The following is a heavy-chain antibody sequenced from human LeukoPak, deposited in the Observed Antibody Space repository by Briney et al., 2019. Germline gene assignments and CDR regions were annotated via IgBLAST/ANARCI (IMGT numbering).Heavy chain of an antibody. D-gene: IGHD2-2*01. Sequence: SETLSLTCTVSGGSISSYYWSWIRQPPGKGLEWIGYIYYSGSTYYNPSLKSRVTISVDTSKNQFSLKLSSVTAADTAVYYCARGSLSSARRGSYYFDYWGQGTLVTVSS. V-gene: IGHV4-59*12. CDR1: GGSISSYY. J-gene: IGHJ4*02. CDR2: IYYSGST. CDR3: ARGSLSSARRGSYYFDY.